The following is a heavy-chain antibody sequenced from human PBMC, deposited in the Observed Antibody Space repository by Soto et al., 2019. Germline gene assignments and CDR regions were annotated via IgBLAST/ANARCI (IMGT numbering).Heavy chain of an antibody. J-gene: IGHJ6*02. CDR1: GGTFSNYA. V-gene: IGHV1-69*12. CDR2: IIPIFGTA. CDR3: ARTYSSGWDANYYYYYGMDV. Sequence: QVQLVQSGAEVKKPGSSVKVSCNASGGTFSNYAISWVRQAPGQGLEWMGGIIPIFGTANYAQKFQGRVMITADESTNTAYMELSSLRSEDTAVYYCARTYSSGWDANYYYYYGMDVWGQGTTVTVSS. D-gene: IGHD6-19*01.